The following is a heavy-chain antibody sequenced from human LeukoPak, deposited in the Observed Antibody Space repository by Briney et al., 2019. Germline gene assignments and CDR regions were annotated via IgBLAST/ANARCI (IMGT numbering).Heavy chain of an antibody. V-gene: IGHV3-23*01. CDR3: ANYPAVLRFLEWSLDY. CDR1: GFTFSSYA. CDR2: ISGSGGST. D-gene: IGHD3-3*01. J-gene: IGHJ4*02. Sequence: PGGSLRLSCAASGFTFSSYAMSWVRQAPGKGLEWVSAISGSGGSTYYADSVKGRFTISRDNSKNTLYLQMNSLRAEDTAVYYCANYPAVLRFLEWSLDYWGQGTLVTVSS.